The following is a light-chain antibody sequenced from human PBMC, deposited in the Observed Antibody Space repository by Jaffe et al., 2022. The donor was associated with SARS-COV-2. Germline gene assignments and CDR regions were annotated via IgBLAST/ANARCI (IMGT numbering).Light chain of an antibody. CDR2: AAS. CDR3: LHLSSNPT. V-gene: IGKV1-9*01. J-gene: IGKJ4*01. Sequence: DIQLTQSPSFLSASVGDRVTITCRASQGISSYLAWYQQKPGKAPNLLIYAASTLQSGVPSRFSGSGSGTDFTLTISSLQPEDFATYYCLHLSSNPTFGGGTKVEIK. CDR1: QGISSY.